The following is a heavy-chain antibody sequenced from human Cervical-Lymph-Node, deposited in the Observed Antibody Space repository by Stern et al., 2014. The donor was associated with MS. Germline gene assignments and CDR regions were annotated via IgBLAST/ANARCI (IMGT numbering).Heavy chain of an antibody. CDR3: VAYASGDNINH. V-gene: IGHV3-33*03. CDR1: GFTFRRNG. J-gene: IGHJ5*02. Sequence: VHLVESGGGVVQPGRSLRLSWAAAGFTFRRNGMHWVRQAPGTGLEWVAVIWYDGSNDNYVDSVKGRFTISRDNSKNTLYLQMNSLRVEDTAVYYCVAYASGDNINHWGQGTLVTVSS. CDR2: IWYDGSND. D-gene: IGHD6-19*01.